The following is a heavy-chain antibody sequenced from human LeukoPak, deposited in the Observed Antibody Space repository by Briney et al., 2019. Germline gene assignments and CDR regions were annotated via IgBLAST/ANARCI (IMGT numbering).Heavy chain of an antibody. CDR2: IYYSGST. D-gene: IGHD5-18*01. CDR1: GGSISSGDYY. CDR3: ARDPWIQGDYYGMDV. Sequence: PSETLSLTCTVSGGSISSGDYYWSWIRQPPGKGLEWIGYIYYSGSTYYNPSLKSRVTISVDTSKNQFSLKLSSVTAADTAVYYCARDPWIQGDYYGMDVWGKGTTVTVSS. J-gene: IGHJ6*04. V-gene: IGHV4-30-4*01.